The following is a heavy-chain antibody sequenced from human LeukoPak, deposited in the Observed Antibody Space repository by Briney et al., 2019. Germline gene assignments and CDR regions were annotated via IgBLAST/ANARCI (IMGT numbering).Heavy chain of an antibody. V-gene: IGHV3-9*01. CDR1: GFTFDDYA. CDR3: AKGPAAIGAFDI. CDR2: ISWNSGSI. J-gene: IGHJ3*02. Sequence: GRSLRLSCAASGFTFDDYAMHWVRHAPGKGLEWVSGISWNSGSIGYADSVKGRFTISRDNAKNSLYLQMNSLRAEDTALYYCAKGPAAIGAFDIWGQGTMVTVSS. D-gene: IGHD2-2*02.